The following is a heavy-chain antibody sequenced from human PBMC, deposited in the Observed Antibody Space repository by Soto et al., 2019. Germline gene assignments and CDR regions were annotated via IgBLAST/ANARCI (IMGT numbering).Heavy chain of an antibody. J-gene: IGHJ6*02. V-gene: IGHV3-30-3*01. Sequence: QMQLVESGGGVVQPGESLRLSCAASGFTFNYYPMHWVRQTPGKGLEWVAVISFDGSNKFYADSVKGRFTVSRDNSENMLYLQLNSLRPEDAAVYSCGRLPGALVAVLYIYPLDGREAMSDVDVWGQGTTVSVSS. CDR3: GRLPGALVAVLYIYPLDGREAMSDVDV. D-gene: IGHD6-19*01. CDR1: GFTFNYYP. CDR2: ISFDGSNK.